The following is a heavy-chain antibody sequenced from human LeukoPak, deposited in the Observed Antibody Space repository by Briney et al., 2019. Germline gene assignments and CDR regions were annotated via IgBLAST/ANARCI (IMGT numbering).Heavy chain of an antibody. Sequence: ASVKVSCKASGGTFSSYAISWVRQAPGQGLEWMGGVIPIFGTAKYAQKFQGRVTITAAESTSTAYMELSSLRSEDTAVYYCARSNKAWELALFDYWGQGTLVTASS. CDR2: VIPIFGTA. V-gene: IGHV1-69*13. CDR3: ARSNKAWELALFDY. D-gene: IGHD1-26*01. J-gene: IGHJ4*02. CDR1: GGTFSSYA.